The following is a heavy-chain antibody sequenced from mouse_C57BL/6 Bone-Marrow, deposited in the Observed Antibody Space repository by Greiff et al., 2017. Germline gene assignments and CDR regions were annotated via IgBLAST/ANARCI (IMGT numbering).Heavy chain of an antibody. CDR2: IYPRGGST. Sequence: QVQLQQPGPELVKPGASVKLSCKASGYTFTSYDINWVKQRPGQGLEWIGWIYPRGGSTKYNEKFKGKATLTVDTSSSTAYMELHSLTSGDSAVYFGARPTAVVATWSWYFDVWGTGTTVTVSS. V-gene: IGHV1-85*01. CDR3: ARPTAVVATWSWYFDV. CDR1: GYTFTSYD. D-gene: IGHD1-1*01. J-gene: IGHJ1*03.